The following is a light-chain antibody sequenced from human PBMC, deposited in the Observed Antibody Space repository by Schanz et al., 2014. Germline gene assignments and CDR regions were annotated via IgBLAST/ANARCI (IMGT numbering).Light chain of an antibody. CDR2: EGT. CDR1: SSDVGSYNL. J-gene: IGLJ3*02. CDR3: CSYAGSSTSWV. Sequence: QSALTQPASVSGSPGQSITISCTGTSSDVGSYNLVSWYQQHPDKAPKLIIYEGTKRPSGVSNRFSGSESGNTASLTISGLQAEDEAGYYCCSYAGSSTSWVFGGGTKLPV. V-gene: IGLV2-23*01.